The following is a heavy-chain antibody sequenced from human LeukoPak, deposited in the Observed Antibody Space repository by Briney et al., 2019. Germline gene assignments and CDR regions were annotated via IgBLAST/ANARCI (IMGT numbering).Heavy chain of an antibody. CDR1: GGTFSSYA. Sequence: SVKVSCKASGGTFSSYAISWVRQAPGQGLEWMGGIIPIFGTANYAQKFQGRVTITADKSTSTAYMELSSLRSEDTAVYYCARGSYDFWSGYYPYYYYYYMDVWGKGTTVTVSS. V-gene: IGHV1-69*06. D-gene: IGHD3-3*01. J-gene: IGHJ6*03. CDR2: IIPIFGTA. CDR3: ARGSYDFWSGYYPYYYYYYMDV.